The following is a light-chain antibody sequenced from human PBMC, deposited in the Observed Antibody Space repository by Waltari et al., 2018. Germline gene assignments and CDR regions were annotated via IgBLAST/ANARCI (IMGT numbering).Light chain of an antibody. CDR2: DVS. V-gene: IGLV2-14*03. CDR3: SSYTSSSDWV. CDR1: SSDVGGYNY. J-gene: IGLJ3*02. Sequence: QSALTQPASVSGSPGQSITISCTGTSSDVGGYNYVSWYQQHPGKAPKLMIYDVSNRPSGFSNRFSGSKSGNTASLTISGLQAEDEADYYCSSYTSSSDWVFGGGTKLTVL.